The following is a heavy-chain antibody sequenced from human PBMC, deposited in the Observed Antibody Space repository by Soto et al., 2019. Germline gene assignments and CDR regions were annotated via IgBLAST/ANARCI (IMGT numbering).Heavy chain of an antibody. J-gene: IGHJ4*02. V-gene: IGHV4-38-2*02. CDR3: ARGNGYYETSGDFNS. Sequence: SETLSLTCTVSGDSLSSGDYWGSFLHQPGKGMEWIGSGYHRGTSYSNPSLQSLVSISVDTSKNHFSLRLTSVTAADTGVYYCARGNGYYETSGDFNSWGQGALVTVSS. D-gene: IGHD3-22*01. CDR2: GYHRGTS. CDR1: GDSLSSGDY.